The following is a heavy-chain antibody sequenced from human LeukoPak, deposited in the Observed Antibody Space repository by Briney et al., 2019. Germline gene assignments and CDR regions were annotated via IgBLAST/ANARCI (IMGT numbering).Heavy chain of an antibody. D-gene: IGHD3-16*02. Sequence: ASVKVSCKASGYTSTSYGISWVRQAPGQGLEWMGWISAYNGNTNYAQKLQGRVTMTTDTSTSTSYMELRSLRSDDTAVYYGARGRYTFGGSYRPLGYFDYWGQGTLGTVSS. CDR3: ARGRYTFGGSYRPLGYFDY. CDR1: GYTSTSYG. CDR2: ISAYNGNT. V-gene: IGHV1-18*01. J-gene: IGHJ4*02.